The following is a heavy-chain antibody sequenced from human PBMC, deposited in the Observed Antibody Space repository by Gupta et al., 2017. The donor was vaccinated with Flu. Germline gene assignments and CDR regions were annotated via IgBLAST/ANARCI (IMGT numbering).Heavy chain of an antibody. J-gene: IGHJ6*02. V-gene: IGHV1-69*06. CDR3: ARGCSGGSCYPLSYYYYGMDV. D-gene: IGHD2-15*01. CDR2: IIPIFGTA. Sequence: QVQLVQSGAEVKKPGSSVKVSCKASVGTFSSYAISWVRQAPGQGLEWMGGIIPIFGTANDAQKFQGRVTITADKSTSTAYMELSSLRSEDTAVYYCARGCSGGSCYPLSYYYYGMDVWGQGTTVTVSS. CDR1: VGTFSSYA.